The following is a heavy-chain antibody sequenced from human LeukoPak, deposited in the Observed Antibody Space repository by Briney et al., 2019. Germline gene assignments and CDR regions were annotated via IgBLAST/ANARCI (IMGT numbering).Heavy chain of an antibody. CDR2: YEPEDGET. CDR3: ATRTVPTAIHSAFDI. V-gene: IGHV1-24*01. CDR1: GYTLSGLP. J-gene: IGHJ3*02. Sequence: ASVKVSCKSSGYTLSGLPVHWVRQAPGKGLECMGGYEPEDGETFYTQEFQGRVTMTEDISTDTAYMELSSLRSDDTAMYYCATRTVPTAIHSAFDIWGQGTMVTVSS. D-gene: IGHD2-2*02.